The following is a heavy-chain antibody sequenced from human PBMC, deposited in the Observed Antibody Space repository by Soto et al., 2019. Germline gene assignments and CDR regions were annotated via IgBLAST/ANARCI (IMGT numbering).Heavy chain of an antibody. J-gene: IGHJ6*02. CDR1: GASIISTSYF. CDR3: ARDQVTMASGYYYYYGMDV. D-gene: IGHD3-10*01. Sequence: SETLSLTCTVSGASIISTSYFWGWIRQPSGKGLEWIGTISYSGSTFYNPSLKSQVTISVDTSKNQFSLKLSSVTAADTAVYYCARDQVTMASGYYYYYGMDVWGQGTTVTVAS. V-gene: IGHV4-39*07. CDR2: ISYSGST.